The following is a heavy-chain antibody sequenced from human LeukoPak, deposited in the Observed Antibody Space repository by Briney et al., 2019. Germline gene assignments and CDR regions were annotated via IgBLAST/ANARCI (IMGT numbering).Heavy chain of an antibody. J-gene: IGHJ4*02. CDR1: GFTFSSYA. D-gene: IGHD4-17*01. CDR3: AKVGDYGRKYYFDY. V-gene: IGHV3-23*01. CDR2: ISDSGGST. Sequence: GGSLRLSCAASGFTFSSYAMSWVRQAPGKGLEWVSAISDSGGSTYYADSVKGRFTISRDNSKNTLYLQMNSLRAEDTAVYYCAKVGDYGRKYYFDYWGQGTLATVSS.